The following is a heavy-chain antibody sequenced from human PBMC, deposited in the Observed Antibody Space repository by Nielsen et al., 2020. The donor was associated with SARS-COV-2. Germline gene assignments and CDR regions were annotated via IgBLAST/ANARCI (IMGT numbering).Heavy chain of an antibody. D-gene: IGHD3-16*02. Sequence: ASVKVSCKASGYTFTGYYMHWVRQAPGQGLEWMGWINPNSGGTNYAQKFQGWVTMTRDTSISTAYMELSRLRSDDTAVYYCERATPRLGELSSGGAFDIWGQGTMVTVSS. J-gene: IGHJ3*02. CDR3: ERATPRLGELSSGGAFDI. CDR1: GYTFTGYY. V-gene: IGHV1-2*04. CDR2: INPNSGGT.